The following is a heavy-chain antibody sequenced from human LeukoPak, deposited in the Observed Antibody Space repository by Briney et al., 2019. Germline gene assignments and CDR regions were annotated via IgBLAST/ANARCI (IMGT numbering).Heavy chain of an antibody. V-gene: IGHV4-31*11. D-gene: IGHD6-13*01. CDR3: ARETGGSSRTEY. CDR1: GAYISGSSFF. J-gene: IGHJ4*02. Sequence: SQTLSLTCAVSGAYISGSSFFWSWIRQTPGMGLEWLAYIYYRGNTYCNPSLNSRGTISVDTSQNQFSLELSSVTAADTAVYYCARETGGSSRTEYWGQGTLVTVSS. CDR2: IYYRGNT.